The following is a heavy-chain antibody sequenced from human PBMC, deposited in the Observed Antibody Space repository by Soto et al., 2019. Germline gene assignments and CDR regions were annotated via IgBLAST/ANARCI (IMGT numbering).Heavy chain of an antibody. CDR3: AKRGAGFGELYPH. D-gene: IGHD3-10*01. J-gene: IGHJ4*02. V-gene: IGHV3-23*01. Sequence: EVQLLESGGGLVQPGGSLRLSCAASGFTFSSYAMSWVRQPPGKGLEWVSAISGSGGSTYYADSVKGRFTISRDNSKNTLYLQMNSLRAEDTAVYYCAKRGAGFGELYPHWGQGTLVTVSS. CDR1: GFTFSSYA. CDR2: ISGSGGST.